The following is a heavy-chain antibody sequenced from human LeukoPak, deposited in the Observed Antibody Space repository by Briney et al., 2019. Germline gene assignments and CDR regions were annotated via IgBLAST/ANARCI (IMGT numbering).Heavy chain of an antibody. D-gene: IGHD3-9*01. J-gene: IGHJ6*02. CDR2: ISAYNGNT. V-gene: IGHV1-18*01. Sequence: ASVKVSCKASGYTFTSYGISWVRQAPGQGLEWMGWISAYNGNTNYAQKFQGWVTMTRDTSISTAYMELSRLRSDDTAVYYCARARKYDNYGMDVWGQGTTVTVSS. CDR1: GYTFTSYG. CDR3: ARARKYDNYGMDV.